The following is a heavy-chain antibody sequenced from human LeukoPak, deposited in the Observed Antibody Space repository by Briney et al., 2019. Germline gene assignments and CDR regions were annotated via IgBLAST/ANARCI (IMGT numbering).Heavy chain of an antibody. CDR2: ISGSGSTT. V-gene: IGHV3-23*01. CDR3: AKDLVTGSLDY. CDR1: GFTFSSYE. Sequence: TGGSLRLSCAASGFTFSSYEMSWVRQAPGKGLEWVSVISGSGSTTYYADSVRGRFTISRDNSKNTLYLQMNSLRAEDTAIYYCAKDLVTGSLDYWGQGTLVTVSS. J-gene: IGHJ4*02. D-gene: IGHD3-10*01.